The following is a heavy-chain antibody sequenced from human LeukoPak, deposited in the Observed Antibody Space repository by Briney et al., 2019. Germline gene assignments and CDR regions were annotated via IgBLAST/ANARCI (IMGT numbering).Heavy chain of an antibody. CDR2: ISGGGGSA. J-gene: IGHJ4*02. D-gene: IGHD6-13*01. CDR1: GFSFTSYA. V-gene: IGHV3-23*01. CDR3: AKDRSLSSNWYGRVDY. Sequence: PGGSLTLSCAASGFSFTSYAMSWVRQAPGKGLECVSAISGGGGSAYYADSVKGRFTISRDNSKNTLSLQMNSLRAEDTAVYYRAKDRSLSSNWYGRVDYWGQGTLVSVSS.